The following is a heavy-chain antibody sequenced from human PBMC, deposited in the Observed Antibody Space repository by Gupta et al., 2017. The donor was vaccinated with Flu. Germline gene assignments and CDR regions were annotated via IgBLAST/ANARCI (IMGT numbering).Heavy chain of an antibody. D-gene: IGHD6-6*01. Sequence: QVQLVPSGAEVKQPRASVTVSCKASGYTFTGYYMHWVRRAPGQGLEWMGWINPNSGGPNYAQKFEGRVTRTRDTSISTAYRELSRRRSDDTAGEDWARDSRSSSPWFDHWGQGTRGTVA. V-gene: IGHV1-2*02. J-gene: IGHJ5*02. CDR3: ARDSRSSSPWFDH. CDR1: GYTFTGYY. CDR2: INPNSGGP.